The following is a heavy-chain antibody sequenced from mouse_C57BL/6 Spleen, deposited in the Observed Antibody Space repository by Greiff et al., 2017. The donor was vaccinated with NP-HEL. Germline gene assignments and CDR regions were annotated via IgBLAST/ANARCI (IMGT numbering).Heavy chain of an antibody. V-gene: IGHV3-6*01. CDR1: GYSITSGYY. CDR2: ISYDGSN. D-gene: IGHD1-1*01. J-gene: IGHJ3*01. CDR3: ARESYYYGSSYEGFAY. Sequence: VQLQESGPGLVKPSQSLSLTCSVTGYSITSGYYWNWIRQFPGNKLEWMGYISYDGSNNSNPSLTNRISITRYTSKNQFFLKLNSVTTEDTATYYCARESYYYGSSYEGFAYWGQGTLVTVSA.